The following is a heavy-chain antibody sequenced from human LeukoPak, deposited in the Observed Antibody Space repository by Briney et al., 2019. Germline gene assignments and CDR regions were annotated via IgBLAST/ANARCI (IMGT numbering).Heavy chain of an antibody. D-gene: IGHD2-2*01. CDR1: EYSFANHW. Sequence: GESLKISCKGSEYSFANHWIGWVRQMPGKGLEWMGIIYPGDSDTRYSPSFQGQVTISVDKSISTAYLQWSSLKASDTAMYYCARHSRAYCSTTNCPFDYWGQGTLVTVSS. V-gene: IGHV5-51*01. J-gene: IGHJ4*02. CDR2: IYPGDSDT. CDR3: ARHSRAYCSTTNCPFDY.